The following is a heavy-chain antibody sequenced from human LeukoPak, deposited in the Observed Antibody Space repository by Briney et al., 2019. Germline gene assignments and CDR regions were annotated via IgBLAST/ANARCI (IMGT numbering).Heavy chain of an antibody. J-gene: IGHJ4*02. CDR3: AREGAASSGYYYYFDY. Sequence: SETLSLTCTVSGGSISSYYWSWIRQPPGKGLEWIGYTYYSGSTNYNPSLKSRVTISVDTSKNQFSLKLSSVTAADTAVYYCAREGAASSGYYYYFDYWGQGTLVTVSS. D-gene: IGHD3-22*01. V-gene: IGHV4-59*01. CDR1: GGSISSYY. CDR2: TYYSGST.